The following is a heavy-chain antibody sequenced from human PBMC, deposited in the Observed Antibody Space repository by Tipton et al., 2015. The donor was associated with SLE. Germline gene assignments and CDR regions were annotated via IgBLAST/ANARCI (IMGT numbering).Heavy chain of an antibody. CDR2: IYYSGST. CDR1: GCSISSSSYY. CDR3: ARELRIGGAKDWFDP. V-gene: IGHV4-39*07. D-gene: IGHD1-26*01. J-gene: IGHJ5*02. Sequence: TLSLTCTVSGCSISSSSYYWGWIRQPPGKGLEWIGSIYYSGSTYYNPSPKSRVTISVDTSKNQFSLKLSSVTAADTAVYYCARELRIGGAKDWFDPWGQGTLVTVSS.